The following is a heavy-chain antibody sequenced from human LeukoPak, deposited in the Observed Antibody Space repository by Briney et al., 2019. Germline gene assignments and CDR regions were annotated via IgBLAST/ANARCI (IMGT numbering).Heavy chain of an antibody. Sequence: GGSLRLSCAASGFSFINYAMSWVRQAPGKGLEWVSAIGGSGTRTYNADSVKGRFTISRDNSKNTLYLQMNSLRAEDTAVYYCAKDRGSTWFGGFDYWGQGTLVTVSS. J-gene: IGHJ4*02. CDR1: GFSFINYA. CDR3: AKDRGSTWFGGFDY. D-gene: IGHD3-10*01. V-gene: IGHV3-23*01. CDR2: IGGSGTRT.